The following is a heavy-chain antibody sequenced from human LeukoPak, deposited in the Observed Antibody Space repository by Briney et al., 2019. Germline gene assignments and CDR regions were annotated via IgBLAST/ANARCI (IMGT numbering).Heavy chain of an antibody. Sequence: GGSLRLSCAASGFTFSSYAMSWVRQAPGKGLEWVSAISGSGGSTYYADSVKGRSTISRDNSKNTLYLQMNSLRAEDTAVYYCAGPNDSSGYTVMWGQGTLVTVSS. CDR1: GFTFSSYA. V-gene: IGHV3-23*01. CDR3: AGPNDSSGYTVM. CDR2: ISGSGGST. J-gene: IGHJ4*02. D-gene: IGHD3-22*01.